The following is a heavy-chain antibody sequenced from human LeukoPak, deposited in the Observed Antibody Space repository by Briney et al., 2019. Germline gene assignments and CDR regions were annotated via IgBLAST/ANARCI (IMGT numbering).Heavy chain of an antibody. D-gene: IGHD6-13*01. CDR1: GYTFTSFG. CDR3: AREQMNIAAAGAYFDY. J-gene: IGHJ4*02. Sequence: ASVKVSCKASGYTFTSFGISWARQAPGQGLEWMGWIGAYNGNTKYGQKLQGRVTMTTDTSTSTAYMELRSLRSDDAAVYYCAREQMNIAAAGAYFDYWGQGTLVTVSS. CDR2: IGAYNGNT. V-gene: IGHV1-18*01.